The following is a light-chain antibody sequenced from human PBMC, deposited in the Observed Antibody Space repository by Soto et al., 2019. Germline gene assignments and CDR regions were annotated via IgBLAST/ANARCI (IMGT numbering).Light chain of an antibody. CDR2: KAS. J-gene: IGKJ1*01. V-gene: IGKV1-5*03. CDR3: QHYNSYSEA. CDR1: QSVRSW. Sequence: DIQMTPSPATLSASVGARVTITCRASQSVRSWLAWYQQKPGKAPKLLIYKASTLKSGVPSRFSGSGSGTEFTLTISSLQADDFATYYCQHYNSYSEAFGQGTKV.